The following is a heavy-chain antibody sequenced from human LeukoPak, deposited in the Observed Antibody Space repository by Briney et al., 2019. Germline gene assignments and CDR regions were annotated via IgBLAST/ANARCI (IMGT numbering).Heavy chain of an antibody. CDR1: GFTFDDYA. Sequence: GRSLRLSCAASGFTFDDYAMHWVRQAPGKGLEWVSSSSSTSSYIYYADSVKGRFTISRDNAKNLLYLQMKSLRAEDTAVYYCARSLGATTSALEYWGQGTLVTVSS. J-gene: IGHJ4*02. CDR2: SSSTSSYI. V-gene: IGHV3-21*06. D-gene: IGHD1-26*01. CDR3: ARSLGATTSALEY.